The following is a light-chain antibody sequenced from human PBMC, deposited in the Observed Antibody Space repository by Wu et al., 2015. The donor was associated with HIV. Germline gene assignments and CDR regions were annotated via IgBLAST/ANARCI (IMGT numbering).Light chain of an antibody. V-gene: IGKV3-20*01. CDR1: HSVSASY. Sequence: RAPSSCKSSHSVSASYVAWYQKRPGQAPRLVVYGASMRARDIPDRFGGSGSGTDFVLTINGVEPEDIAVYFCQQYGHPPITFGPGTRLE. CDR3: QQYGHPPIT. CDR2: GAS. J-gene: IGKJ5*01.